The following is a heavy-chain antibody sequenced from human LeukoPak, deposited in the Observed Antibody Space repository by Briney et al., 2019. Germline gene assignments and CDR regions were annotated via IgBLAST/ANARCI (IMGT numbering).Heavy chain of an antibody. CDR1: GFTFSSYA. V-gene: IGHV3-23*01. Sequence: AGGSLRLSCAASGFTFSSYAMSWVRQAPGKGLEWVSAITGSGGSTYYADSVKGRFTISRDNSKNTLYLQMNSLRAEDTAVYYCAKAPWFGESYFDYWGQGTLVTVSS. J-gene: IGHJ4*02. D-gene: IGHD3-10*01. CDR2: ITGSGGST. CDR3: AKAPWFGESYFDY.